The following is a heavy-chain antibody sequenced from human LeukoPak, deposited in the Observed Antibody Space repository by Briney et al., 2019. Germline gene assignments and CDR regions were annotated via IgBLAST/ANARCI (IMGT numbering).Heavy chain of an antibody. D-gene: IGHD3-22*01. Sequence: PSETLSLTCTVSGGSIRSSNWWSWVRQPPGKGLECIGEIHHSGTTNYNPSLKSRVTISVDTSKNQFSLKLSSVTAADTAVYYCARGPKGYYQNWGQGTLVTVSS. CDR3: ARGPKGYYQN. J-gene: IGHJ4*02. CDR2: IHHSGTT. V-gene: IGHV4-4*02. CDR1: GGSIRSSNW.